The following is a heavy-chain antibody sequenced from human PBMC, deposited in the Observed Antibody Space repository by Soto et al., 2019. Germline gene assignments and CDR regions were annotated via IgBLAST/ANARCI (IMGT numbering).Heavy chain of an antibody. CDR1: GGSISSGDYY. CDR3: ASRFSSSWYAY. J-gene: IGHJ4*02. V-gene: IGHV4-30-4*01. CDR2: IYYSGST. Sequence: SETLSLTCTVSGGSISSGDYYWSWIRQPPGKGLEWIGYIYYSGSTYYNPSLKSRVTISVDTSKNQFSLKLSSVTAADTAVYYCASRFSSSWYAYWGQGTLVTISS. D-gene: IGHD6-13*01.